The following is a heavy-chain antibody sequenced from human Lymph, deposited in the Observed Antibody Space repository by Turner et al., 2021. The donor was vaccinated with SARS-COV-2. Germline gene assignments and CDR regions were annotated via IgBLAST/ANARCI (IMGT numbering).Heavy chain of an antibody. V-gene: IGHV3-23*01. D-gene: IGHD3-3*01. J-gene: IGHJ4*02. Sequence: EVQLLESGGGLVQPGGSLRLSCAASGFTFSSYAMSWVPQAPGKGLEWVSAISGRGGSTYYADSVKGRFTISRDNSKNTLYLQMNSLRAEDTAVYYCAKTDSFLEWLFFDYWGQGTLVTVSS. CDR1: GFTFSSYA. CDR2: ISGRGGST. CDR3: AKTDSFLEWLFFDY.